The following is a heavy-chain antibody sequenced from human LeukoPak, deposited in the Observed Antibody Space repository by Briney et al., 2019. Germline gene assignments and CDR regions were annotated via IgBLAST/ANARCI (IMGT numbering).Heavy chain of an antibody. CDR2: INPSGST. V-gene: IGHV4-34*01. CDR1: GGSFSGYH. Sequence: PSETLFLTCAVYGGSFSGYHWTWIRQSPGKGLEWIGDINPSGSTYYNPSLKSRLTISVDKAKIQFSLKLRSVTAADTAVYYCARGRHDITMIVVVMTSVSYYLDVWGKGTTVTVS. D-gene: IGHD3-22*01. J-gene: IGHJ6*03. CDR3: ARGRHDITMIVVVMTSVSYYLDV.